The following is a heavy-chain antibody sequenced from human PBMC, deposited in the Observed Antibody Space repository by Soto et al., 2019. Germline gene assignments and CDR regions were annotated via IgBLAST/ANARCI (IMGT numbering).Heavy chain of an antibody. J-gene: IGHJ4*02. V-gene: IGHV1-3*05. Sequence: QVQLVQSGAEEKKPGASVKVSCKASGYTFTSYAMHWVRQAPGQRLEWMGWINAGNGNTKYSQKFQGRVTITRDTSASTAYMELSSLRSEDXAXXXXXXXXXXXTALDYWGQGTLVTVSS. CDR1: GYTFTSYA. D-gene: IGHD2-21*02. CDR2: INAGNGNT. CDR3: XXXXXXXTALDY.